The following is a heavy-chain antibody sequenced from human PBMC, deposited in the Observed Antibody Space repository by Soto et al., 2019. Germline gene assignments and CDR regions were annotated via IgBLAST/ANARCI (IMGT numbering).Heavy chain of an antibody. V-gene: IGHV1-46*01. CDR1: VYSVSSYY. D-gene: IGHD3-10*02. CDR2: TNPSDGST. Sequence: XSVKVSCKASVYSVSSYYMHWVRQAPGQGLEWMGITNPSDGSTNYAQRFQGRVTMTSDTSTSTVYMEMSSLRSEDTAMYYCARSYVTSRPIDFWGQGTLVTGSS. J-gene: IGHJ4*02. CDR3: ARSYVTSRPIDF.